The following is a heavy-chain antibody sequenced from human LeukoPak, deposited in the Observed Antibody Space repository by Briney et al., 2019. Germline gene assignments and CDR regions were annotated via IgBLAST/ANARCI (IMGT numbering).Heavy chain of an antibody. D-gene: IGHD3-3*01. CDR1: GYTFTIYG. V-gene: IGHV1-18*01. CDR2: ISAYNGST. CDR3: ARVAGYYDFWSGYFTPTPFDY. Sequence: GASVNVSFKASGYTFTIYGISWVRQAPGQGLEWMGWISAYNGSTNYAQKLQGRVTMTTDTSTSTAYMELRSLRSDDTAVYYCARVAGYYDFWSGYFTPTPFDYWGQGTLVTVSS. J-gene: IGHJ4*02.